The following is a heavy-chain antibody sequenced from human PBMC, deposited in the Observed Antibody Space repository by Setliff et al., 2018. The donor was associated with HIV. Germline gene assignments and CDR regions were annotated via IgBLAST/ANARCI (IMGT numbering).Heavy chain of an antibody. CDR1: GYTFSDYY. CDR2: VDPEDGKT. J-gene: IGHJ4*02. CDR3: ATRLLSLSPDY. Sequence: AASVKVSCKVSGYTFSDYYIHWVQQAPGKGLEWMGRVDPEDGKTMYSRKFQGRISITADTSTDTAYMELSSLRFDDTAIYYCATRLLSLSPDYWGQGTLVTVSS. V-gene: IGHV1-69-2*01.